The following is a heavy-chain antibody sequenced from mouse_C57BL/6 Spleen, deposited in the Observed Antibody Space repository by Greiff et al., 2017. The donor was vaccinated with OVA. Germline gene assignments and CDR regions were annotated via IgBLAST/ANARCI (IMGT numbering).Heavy chain of an antibody. V-gene: IGHV10-1*01. D-gene: IGHD1-1*01. CDR2: IRSKSNDYAT. CDR3: VRAIYYYGSSYYFDY. J-gene: IGHJ2*01. CDR1: GFSFNTYA. Sequence: GGGLVQPKGSLKLSCAASGFSFNTYAMNWVRQAPGKGLEWVARIRSKSNDYATYYADSVKDRFTISRDDSESMLYLQMNNLKTEDTAMYYCVRAIYYYGSSYYFDYWGQGTTLTVSS.